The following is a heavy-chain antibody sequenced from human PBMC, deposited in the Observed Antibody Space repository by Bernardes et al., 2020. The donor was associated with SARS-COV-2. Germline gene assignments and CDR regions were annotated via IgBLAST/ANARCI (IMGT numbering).Heavy chain of an antibody. CDR3: AREGKTTVTTSSFPWYFDL. CDR1: VGSLSSSSYY. V-gene: IGHV4-39*01. Sequence: ETLSLTCTVCVGSLSSSSYYWGWIRQPPGKGLEWIGRIYYSGCTYYNPSLKSPVTISVDTSKNQFSLKLSSVTAADTAVYYCAREGKTTVTTSSFPWYFDLWGRGTLVTVSS. D-gene: IGHD4-17*01. CDR2: IYYSGCT. J-gene: IGHJ2*01.